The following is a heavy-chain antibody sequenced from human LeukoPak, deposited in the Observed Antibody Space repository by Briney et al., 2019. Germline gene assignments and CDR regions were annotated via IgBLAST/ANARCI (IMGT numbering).Heavy chain of an antibody. CDR2: IYHSGST. CDR1: GGSISSGGYY. J-gene: IGHJ4*02. V-gene: IGHV4-30-2*01. D-gene: IGHD6-19*01. CDR3: ARSGASSSGWPFDY. Sequence: PSETLSLTCTVSGGSISSGGYYWSWIRQPPGKGLEWIGYIYHSGSTYYNPSLKSRVTISVDTSKNQFSLKLTSVTAADTAVYYCARSGASSSGWPFDYWGQGTLVTVSS.